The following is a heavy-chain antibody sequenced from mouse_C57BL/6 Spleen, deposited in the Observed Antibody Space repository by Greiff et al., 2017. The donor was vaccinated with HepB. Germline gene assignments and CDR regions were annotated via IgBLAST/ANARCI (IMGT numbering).Heavy chain of an antibody. D-gene: IGHD1-1*01. Sequence: QVQLQQPGAELVKPGASVKLSCKASGYTFTSYWMHWVKQRPGQGLEWIGMIHPNSGSTNYNEKFKSKATLTVDKSSSTAYMQLSSLTSEDSAVYYCARVGYGSSYGYFDVWGTGTTVTVSS. CDR3: ARVGYGSSYGYFDV. CDR2: IHPNSGST. V-gene: IGHV1-64*01. CDR1: GYTFTSYW. J-gene: IGHJ1*03.